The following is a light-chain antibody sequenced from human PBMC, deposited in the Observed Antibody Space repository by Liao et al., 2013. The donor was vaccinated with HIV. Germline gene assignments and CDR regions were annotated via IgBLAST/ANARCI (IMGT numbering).Light chain of an antibody. CDR3: LSLDSTNLYV. CDR2: RDS. J-gene: IGLJ1*01. Sequence: SYVLTQPPSVAVAPGQTAGITCGAYNIGSKPVNWYQQKPGQAPVLLLYRDSERPSGIPERFSGSRSGTTGTLTLTGVQAEDEADYYCLSLDSTNLYVFGSGTRVTV. V-gene: IGLV3-25*03. CDR1: NIGSKP.